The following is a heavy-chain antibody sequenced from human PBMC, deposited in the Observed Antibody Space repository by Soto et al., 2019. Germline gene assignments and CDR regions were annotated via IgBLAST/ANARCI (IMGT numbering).Heavy chain of an antibody. D-gene: IGHD3-3*01. CDR2: ISAGGNTK. CDR3: AKESGRERYAAYFDL. CDR1: GFTLSNIG. Sequence: QVQLVESGGGVVQPGTSLRLACEASGFTLSNIGMQWVRQAPGKGLEWVAVISAGGNTKYYADSVKGRFTISRDNFKNTLFLQMNSLRTEDTAVYYCAKESGRERYAAYFDLWGQGTRVTVSS. V-gene: IGHV3-30*18. J-gene: IGHJ4*02.